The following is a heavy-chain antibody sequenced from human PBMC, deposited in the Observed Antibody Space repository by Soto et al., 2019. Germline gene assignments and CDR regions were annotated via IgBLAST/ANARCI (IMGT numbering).Heavy chain of an antibody. Sequence: EVQLLESGGGLVQPGGSLRLSCAVSGFSISSSAFSWVRQTPGKGLEWVSASSGGGGPTHYADSVKGRFTISRDNSKNTLYLQMNSLRAEDTAVYYCAKNDWSVYPLGGFWGRETLVSVSS. CDR2: SSGGGGPT. V-gene: IGHV3-23*01. J-gene: IGHJ1*01. CDR1: GFSISSSA. D-gene: IGHD3-3*01. CDR3: AKNDWSVYPLGGF.